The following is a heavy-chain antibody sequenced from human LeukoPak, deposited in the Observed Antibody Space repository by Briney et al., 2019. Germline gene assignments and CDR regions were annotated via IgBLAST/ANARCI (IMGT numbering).Heavy chain of an antibody. J-gene: IGHJ6*02. V-gene: IGHV3-30-3*01. D-gene: IGHD3-22*01. Sequence: GGSLRLSCAASGFTFSSYAMHWVRQAPGKGLEWVAVISYDGSNKYYADSVKGRFTISRDNSENTLYLQMNSLRAEDTAVYYCASTPGDAYYDSSGYKNSYGMDVWGQGTTVTVSS. CDR3: ASTPGDAYYDSSGYKNSYGMDV. CDR2: ISYDGSNK. CDR1: GFTFSSYA.